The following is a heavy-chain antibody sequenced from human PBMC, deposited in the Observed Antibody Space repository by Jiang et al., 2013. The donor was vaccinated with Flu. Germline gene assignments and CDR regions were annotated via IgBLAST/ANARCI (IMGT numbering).Heavy chain of an antibody. CDR3: ARATAAVLMGFDV. CDR1: GYTFTNYP. J-gene: IGHJ3*01. Sequence: QSGSELKKPGASVKVSCKASGYTFTNYPLNWVRQAPGQGLGWMGWINTNTADPAYAQDFTGRFVFSLDTSVSTAYLQISSLKAEDTAVYYCARATAAVLMGFDVWGQGTRVTVSS. CDR2: INTNTADP. D-gene: IGHD2-8*01. V-gene: IGHV7-4-1*02.